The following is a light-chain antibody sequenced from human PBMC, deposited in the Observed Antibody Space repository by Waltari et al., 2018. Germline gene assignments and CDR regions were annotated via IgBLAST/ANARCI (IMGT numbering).Light chain of an antibody. J-gene: IGKJ1*01. CDR3: MQSLLALWT. CDR1: QSLLHRNGNND. CDR2: LGS. Sequence: DIVMTQSPFSLPVTPGEPASIPCRSSQSLLHRNGNNDLDWYLPKPGQSPQLLFYLGSNRASGVPDRFSASGSGTDFTLKISRVEAEDVGVYYCMQSLLALWTFGQGTKVEIK. V-gene: IGKV2-28*01.